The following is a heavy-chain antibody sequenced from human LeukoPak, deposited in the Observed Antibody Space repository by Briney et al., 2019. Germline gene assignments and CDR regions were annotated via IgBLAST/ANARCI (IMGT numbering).Heavy chain of an antibody. CDR1: GYTFTGYY. V-gene: IGHV1-2*02. D-gene: IGHD2-15*01. Sequence: ASVKVSCKASGYTFTGYYMHWVRQAPGQGLEWMGWINPNSGDTNYAQKFQGRVTMTRDTSISTAYMEVSRLRSDDTAVYYCVRDPAADAFDIWGQGTMVTVSS. CDR2: INPNSGDT. CDR3: VRDPAADAFDI. J-gene: IGHJ3*02.